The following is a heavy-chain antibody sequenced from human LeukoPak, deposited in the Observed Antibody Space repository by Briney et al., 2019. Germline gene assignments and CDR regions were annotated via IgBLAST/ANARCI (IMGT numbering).Heavy chain of an antibody. V-gene: IGHV4-31*03. D-gene: IGHD5-18*01. J-gene: IGHJ5*02. CDR1: GGSISSGGYY. Sequence: SETLSLTCTVSGGSISSGGYYWSWIRQHPGKGLEWIGYIYYSGSTYYNPSLKSRVTISVDTSKNQFSLKLSSVTAADTAVYYCARDGGYSYPNWFDPWGQGTLVTVSS. CDR2: IYYSGST. CDR3: ARDGGYSYPNWFDP.